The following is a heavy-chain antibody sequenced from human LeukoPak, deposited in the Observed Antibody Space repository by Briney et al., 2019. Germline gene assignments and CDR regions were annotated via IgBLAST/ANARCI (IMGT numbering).Heavy chain of an antibody. Sequence: SETLSLTCAVYGGSFSGYYWSWIRQPPGKGLEWTGEINHSGSTNYNPSLKSRVTISVDTSKNQFSLKLSSVTAADTAVYYCARRGVSYGGANFDYWGQGTLVTVSS. V-gene: IGHV4-34*01. CDR2: INHSGST. D-gene: IGHD4-23*01. CDR3: ARRGVSYGGANFDY. J-gene: IGHJ4*02. CDR1: GGSFSGYY.